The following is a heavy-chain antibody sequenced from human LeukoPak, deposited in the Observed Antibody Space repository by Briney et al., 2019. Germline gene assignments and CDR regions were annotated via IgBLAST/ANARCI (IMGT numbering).Heavy chain of an antibody. CDR1: GGSISSSSYY. Sequence: SEALSLTCTVSGGSISSSSYYWGWIRQPPGKGLEWIGSIYYSGSTYYSPSLKSRVTISVDTSKNQFSLKLSSVTAADTAVYYCASSRYFDWSRFDPWGQGTLVTVSS. CDR3: ASSRYFDWSRFDP. V-gene: IGHV4-39*01. J-gene: IGHJ5*02. D-gene: IGHD3-9*01. CDR2: IYYSGST.